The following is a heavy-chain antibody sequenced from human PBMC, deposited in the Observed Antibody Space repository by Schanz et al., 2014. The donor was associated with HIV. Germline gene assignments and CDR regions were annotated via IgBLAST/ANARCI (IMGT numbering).Heavy chain of an antibody. CDR3: ARSETIAARPVWYFDL. Sequence: QVQLVQSGAEVKKPGASVTVSCKASGYTFTNYGINWVRQAPGQGLEWMGWISGYIGNTNYAQNLQGRVTMTADTFTSTAYMQLSSLRSEDTAVYYCARSETIAARPVWYFDLWGRGTLVTVSS. CDR1: GYTFTNYG. D-gene: IGHD6-6*01. J-gene: IGHJ2*01. CDR2: ISGYIGNT. V-gene: IGHV1-18*01.